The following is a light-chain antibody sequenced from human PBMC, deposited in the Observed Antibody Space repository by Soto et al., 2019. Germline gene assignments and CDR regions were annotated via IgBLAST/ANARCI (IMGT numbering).Light chain of an antibody. V-gene: IGLV1-44*01. J-gene: IGLJ2*01. CDR2: SNN. Sequence: QPVLTQPPSASGTPGQRVSISCSGSRSNIGTNTVNWYQQLPGTAPKLLINSNNQRPSGVPDRFSGSKSGTSASLAISGLQSEDEADYYCAAWDDSLNGRVVFGGGTKLTVL. CDR3: AAWDDSLNGRVV. CDR1: RSNIGTNT.